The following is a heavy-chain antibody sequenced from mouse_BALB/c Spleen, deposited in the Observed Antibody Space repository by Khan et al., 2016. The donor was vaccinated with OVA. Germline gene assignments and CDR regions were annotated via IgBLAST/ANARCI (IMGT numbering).Heavy chain of an antibody. J-gene: IGHJ2*01. D-gene: IGHD4-1*01. Sequence: VQLKQSGPELVKPGASVKMSCKPSGYIFTNYVLHWVKQKPGQGLEWIGYINPYTGGTKYNEKFKGKATLASDKSSITAYMELSSLTSEDSAVYYCARGNWQSYYFDYWGQGTTLTLSS. V-gene: IGHV1S136*01. CDR2: INPYTGGT. CDR1: GYIFTNYV. CDR3: ARGNWQSYYFDY.